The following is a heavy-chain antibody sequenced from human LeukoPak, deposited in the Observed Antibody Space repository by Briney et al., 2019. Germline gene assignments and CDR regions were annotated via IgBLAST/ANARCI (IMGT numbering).Heavy chain of an antibody. J-gene: IGHJ4*02. CDR2: ISDSGGRT. V-gene: IGHV3-23*01. CDR3: ARGNYESSGTLDY. D-gene: IGHD3-22*01. Sequence: GGSLRLSCAVSGITLSNYGMSWVRQAPGKGLEWVAGISDSGGRTNYADSVKGRFTISRDNSKNTLYLQVNSLRGEDTAAYYCARGNYESSGTLDYWGQGTLVTVSS. CDR1: GITLSNYG.